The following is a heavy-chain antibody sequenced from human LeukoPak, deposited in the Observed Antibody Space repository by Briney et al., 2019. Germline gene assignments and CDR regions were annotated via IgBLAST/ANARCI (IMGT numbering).Heavy chain of an antibody. D-gene: IGHD3-16*01. CDR3: AHRGEQPTSKSSHH. Sequence: SGPTLVKPTQTLTPTCTFSGFSLSTSGVGVGWIRQPPGKALEWLALIYWNDDKRYSPSLKSRLTITKDTSKNQVVLKMTNMAPVNTPTYSCAHRGEQPTSKSSHHGGRGPLVTVSS. V-gene: IGHV2-5*01. CDR1: GFSLSTSGVG. CDR2: IYWNDDK. J-gene: IGHJ1*01.